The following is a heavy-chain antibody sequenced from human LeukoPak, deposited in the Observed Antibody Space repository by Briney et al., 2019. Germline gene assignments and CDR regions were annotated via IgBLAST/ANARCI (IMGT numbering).Heavy chain of an antibody. CDR1: GGSFSGYY. V-gene: IGHV4-34*01. CDR2: INHSGST. Sequence: SETLSLTCAGYGGSFSGYYWSWIRQPPGKGLEWIGEINHSGSTNYNPSLKSRVTISVDTSKNQFSLKLSSVTAADTAVYYCARGGPNMVRGVQAFYYWGQGTLVTVSS. D-gene: IGHD3-10*01. CDR3: ARGGPNMVRGVQAFYY. J-gene: IGHJ4*02.